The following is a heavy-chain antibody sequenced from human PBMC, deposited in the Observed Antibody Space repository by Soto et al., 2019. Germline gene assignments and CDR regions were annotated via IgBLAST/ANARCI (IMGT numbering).Heavy chain of an antibody. Sequence: TSETLSLTCAVYGGSFSGYYWSWIRQPPGKGLEWIGEINHSGSTNYNPSLKSRVTISVDTSKNQFSLKLSSVTAADTAVYYCARGTDIVVVPAAGGLWFDPWGQGTLVTVSS. CDR2: INHSGST. V-gene: IGHV4-34*01. J-gene: IGHJ5*02. CDR3: ARGTDIVVVPAAGGLWFDP. D-gene: IGHD2-2*01. CDR1: GGSFSGYY.